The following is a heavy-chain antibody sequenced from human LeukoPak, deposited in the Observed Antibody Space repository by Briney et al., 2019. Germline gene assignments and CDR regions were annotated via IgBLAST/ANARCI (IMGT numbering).Heavy chain of an antibody. CDR1: GFTFSSYA. V-gene: IGHV3-23*01. J-gene: IGHJ4*02. CDR2: ISGSGSST. Sequence: PGGSLRLSCAASGFTFSSYAMSWVRQAPGKGLEWVSAISGSGSSTNYADSVKGRFTISRDNSQNTLYLQMNSLRAEDTAVYYCAKDGYSSGASFDYWGQGTLVTVSP. CDR3: AKDGYSSGASFDY. D-gene: IGHD6-19*01.